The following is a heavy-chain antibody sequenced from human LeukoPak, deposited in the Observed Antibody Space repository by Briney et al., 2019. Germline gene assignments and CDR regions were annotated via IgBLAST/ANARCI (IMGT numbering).Heavy chain of an antibody. CDR2: IRSTANGYAT. V-gene: IGHV3-73*01. CDR1: GLTFSNYG. J-gene: IGHJ4*02. Sequence: GGSLRLSCAASGLTFSNYGMHWVRQASGKGLEWVGRIRSTANGYATAYAASVKGRFTISRDDSKNTAYLQMDSLKTEDTAVYYCTGNYYGSGSYADFDYWGQGTLVTVSS. CDR3: TGNYYGSGSYADFDY. D-gene: IGHD3-10*01.